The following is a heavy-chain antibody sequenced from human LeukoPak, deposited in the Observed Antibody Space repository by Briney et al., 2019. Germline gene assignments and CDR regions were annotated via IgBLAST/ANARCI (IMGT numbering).Heavy chain of an antibody. V-gene: IGHV4-39*07. D-gene: IGHD3-22*01. CDR3: ARDSYYYDSSGYYYFDY. Sequence: SETLSLTCTVSGGSISSSSYYWGWIRQPPGKGLEWIGSIYYSGSTYYNPSLKSRVTISVDTSKNQFSLKLSSVTAADTAVYYCARDSYYYDSSGYYYFDYWGQGTLVTVSS. J-gene: IGHJ4*02. CDR2: IYYSGST. CDR1: GGSISSSSYY.